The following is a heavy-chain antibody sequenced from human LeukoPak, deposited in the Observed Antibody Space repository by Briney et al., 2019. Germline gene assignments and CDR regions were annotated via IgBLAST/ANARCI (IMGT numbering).Heavy chain of an antibody. D-gene: IGHD6-19*01. CDR1: GYSFTSYW. CDR2: IYPGDPDT. J-gene: IGHJ4*02. CDR3: ARFKAVAGTGFDY. V-gene: IGHV5-51*01. Sequence: GESLKISCKGSGYSFTSYWIGWVRQMPGKGLEWMGIIYPGDPDTRYSPSFQGQVTISADKSISTAYLQWSSLKASDTAMYYCARFKAVAGTGFDYWGQGTLVTVSS.